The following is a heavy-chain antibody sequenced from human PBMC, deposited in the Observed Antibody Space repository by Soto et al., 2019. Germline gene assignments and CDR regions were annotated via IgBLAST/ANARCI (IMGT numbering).Heavy chain of an antibody. D-gene: IGHD2-2*01. J-gene: IGHJ2*01. CDR1: GGSIISGDYY. V-gene: IGHV4-30-4*01. CDR2: IYYSGST. CDR3: ARGNCSTSCKVLWFFDL. Sequence: PSETLSLTCTVSGGSIISGDYYWTWIRQPPGKGLEWIGYIYYSGSTYYNPSLKSRVTISVDTSKNQFSLKLSSVTAADTAVYYCARGNCSTSCKVLWFFDLWGRGTLVTVSS.